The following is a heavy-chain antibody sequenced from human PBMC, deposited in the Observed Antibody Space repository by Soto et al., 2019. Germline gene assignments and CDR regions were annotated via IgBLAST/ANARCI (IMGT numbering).Heavy chain of an antibody. D-gene: IGHD4-17*01. J-gene: IGHJ6*02. V-gene: IGHV3-30*18. CDR1: GFTFSSYG. Sequence: QVQLVESGGGVVQPGRSLRLSCAASGFTFSSYGMHWVRQAPGKGLEWVAVISYDGSNKYYADSVKGRFTISRDNSKNTLYLQMNSLRAEDTAVYYCAKDRAPYGDYVGAYYYYGMDVWGQGTTVTVSS. CDR3: AKDRAPYGDYVGAYYYYGMDV. CDR2: ISYDGSNK.